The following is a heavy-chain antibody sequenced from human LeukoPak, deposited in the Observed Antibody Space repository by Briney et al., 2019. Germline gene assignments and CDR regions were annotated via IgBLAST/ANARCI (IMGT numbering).Heavy chain of an antibody. D-gene: IGHD4-17*01. CDR3: AREGGGDYVNGRYYYYMDV. V-gene: IGHV1-69*05. Sequence: ASVKVSCKPSGRTFSSYSISWVRQAPRQGLEWMGGFIPIFGTPNYAQKFQGRVTITTDESTSTAYMELSSLRSEDTAVDYCAREGGGDYVNGRYYYYMDVWGKGTTVTVSS. CDR1: GRTFSSYS. CDR2: FIPIFGTP. J-gene: IGHJ6*03.